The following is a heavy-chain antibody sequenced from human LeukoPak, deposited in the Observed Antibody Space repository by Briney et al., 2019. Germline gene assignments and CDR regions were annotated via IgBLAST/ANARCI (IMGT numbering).Heavy chain of an antibody. CDR1: GFTVSSNY. V-gene: IGHV3-66*02. CDR3: ARAYSGAPDDAFDI. CDR2: IYSGGST. J-gene: IGHJ3*02. D-gene: IGHD1-26*01. Sequence: GGSLRLSCAASGFTVSSNYMSWVRQAPGKGLEWVSVIYSGGSTYYADPVKGRFTISRDNSKNTLYLQMNSLRAEDMAVYYCARAYSGAPDDAFDIWGQGTMVTVSS.